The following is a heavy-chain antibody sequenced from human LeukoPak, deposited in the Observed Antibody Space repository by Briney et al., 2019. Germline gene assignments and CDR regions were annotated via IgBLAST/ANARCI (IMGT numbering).Heavy chain of an antibody. V-gene: IGHV3-7*01. CDR3: AELGITMIGGV. CDR1: GFTFSSYW. Sequence: GGSLRLSCAASGFTFSSYWMSWVRQAPGKGLEWVANIKKDGSEKYYVDAVKGRFTISRDNAKNSLYLQMNSLRAEDTAVYYCAELGITMIGGVWGKGTTVTISS. D-gene: IGHD3-10*02. CDR2: IKKDGSEK. J-gene: IGHJ6*04.